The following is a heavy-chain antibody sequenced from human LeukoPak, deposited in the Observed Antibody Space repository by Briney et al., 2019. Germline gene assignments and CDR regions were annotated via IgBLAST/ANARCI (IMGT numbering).Heavy chain of an antibody. V-gene: IGHV3-49*04. J-gene: IGHJ4*02. Sequence: GGSLRLSCTASGFTFGDYAMSWVRQAPGKGLEWVGFIRSKAYGGTTEYAASVKGRFTISRDDSKSIAYLQMNSLKTEDTAVYYCTRDAQLYSSGWYDYWGQGTLVTVSS. D-gene: IGHD6-19*01. CDR2: IRSKAYGGTT. CDR3: TRDAQLYSSGWYDY. CDR1: GFTFGDYA.